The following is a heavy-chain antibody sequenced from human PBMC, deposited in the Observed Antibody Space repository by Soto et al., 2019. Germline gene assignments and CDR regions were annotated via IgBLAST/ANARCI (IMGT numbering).Heavy chain of an antibody. J-gene: IGHJ6*02. CDR2: IIPIFGTA. V-gene: IGHV1-69*13. CDR1: GGTFSSYA. Sequence: SVKVSCKASGGTFSSYAISWVRQAPGQGLEWMGGIIPIFGTANYAQKFQGRVTITADESTSTAYMELSSLRSEDTAVYYCARDRYRGYYYYGMDVWGQGTTVTVSS. CDR3: ARDRYRGYYYYGMDV. D-gene: IGHD5-18*01.